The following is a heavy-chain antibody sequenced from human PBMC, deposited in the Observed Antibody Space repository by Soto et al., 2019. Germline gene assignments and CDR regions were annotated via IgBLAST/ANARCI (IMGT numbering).Heavy chain of an antibody. D-gene: IGHD3-16*01. V-gene: IGHV3-13*01. Sequence: GGSLRLSCAASGFTFSSYDMHWVRQATGKGLEWVSAIGTAGDTYYPGSVKGRFTISRENAKNSLYLQMNSLRAGDTAVYYCEREGARGAFDIWGQGTMVTVSS. CDR2: IGTAGDT. J-gene: IGHJ3*02. CDR1: GFTFSSYD. CDR3: EREGARGAFDI.